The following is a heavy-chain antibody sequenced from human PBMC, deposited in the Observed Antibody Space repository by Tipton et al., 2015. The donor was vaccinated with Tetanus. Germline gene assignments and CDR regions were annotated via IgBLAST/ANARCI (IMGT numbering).Heavy chain of an antibody. V-gene: IGHV3-11*01. CDR2: ISGSGDSI. Sequence: SLRLSCAASGFTFDDYAMHWVRQAPGKGLEWVSYISGSGDSIFYADSVKGRFIISRDNAKNSLYLQMSSLKAEDTAVYYCARDYSNKGLDVWGQGTTVTVSS. D-gene: IGHD4-11*01. CDR3: ARDYSNKGLDV. CDR1: GFTFDDYA. J-gene: IGHJ6*02.